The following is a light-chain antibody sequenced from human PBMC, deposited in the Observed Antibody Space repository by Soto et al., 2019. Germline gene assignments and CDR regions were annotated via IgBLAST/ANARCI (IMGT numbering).Light chain of an antibody. Sequence: ESGLTQYQVTLSLSPGERATLSWGGSQNVARNYLAWYQQRPGQAPRLLIYDASTRATGIPERLSGSGSGTDFTLTISRLEHEDFAVYFCQQYARSPLAFGGGTQVDI. V-gene: IGKV3-20*01. CDR1: QNVARNY. CDR3: QQYARSPLA. J-gene: IGKJ4*01. CDR2: DAS.